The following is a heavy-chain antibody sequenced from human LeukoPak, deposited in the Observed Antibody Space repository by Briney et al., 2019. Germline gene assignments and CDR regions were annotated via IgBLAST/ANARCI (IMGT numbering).Heavy chain of an antibody. CDR2: ISSSSSYI. Sequence: PGGSLRLSCAASGFTFSSYSMNWVRQAPGKGLEWVSSISSSSSYIYYADSVKGRFTISRDNAKNSLYLQMNSLRAEDTAVYYCARGPLREVIPRAFDYWGQGTLVTVSS. V-gene: IGHV3-21*01. CDR3: ARGPLREVIPRAFDY. CDR1: GFTFSSYS. J-gene: IGHJ4*02. D-gene: IGHD2-21*01.